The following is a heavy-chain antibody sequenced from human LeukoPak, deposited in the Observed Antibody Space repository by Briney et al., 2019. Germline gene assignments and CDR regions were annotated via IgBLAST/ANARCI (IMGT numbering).Heavy chain of an antibody. CDR2: IYPGDSDT. V-gene: IGHV5-51*01. Sequence: GESLQISCKGSGYTFSSYWIGWVRKMHGKGLEWMGIIYPGDSDTRYSPSLQGQVTISVDTSIGTAYLQWSSLKASDTAIYYCARQNDFRLDYWGQGTLVTVSS. CDR1: GYTFSSYW. J-gene: IGHJ4*02. CDR3: ARQNDFRLDY. D-gene: IGHD3-3*01.